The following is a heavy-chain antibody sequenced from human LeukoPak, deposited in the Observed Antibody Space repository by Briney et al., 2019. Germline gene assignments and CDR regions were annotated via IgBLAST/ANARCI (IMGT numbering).Heavy chain of an antibody. D-gene: IGHD3-10*01. J-gene: IGHJ5*02. Sequence: GASVKVSCKASGGTFSSYAISWVRQAPGQGLEWMGGIIPIFGTANYAQKFQGRVTITTDESTSTAYMELSSLRSEDTAVYYCARGKFLALGFGELLPYNWFDPWGQGTLVTVSS. V-gene: IGHV1-69*05. CDR1: GGTFSSYA. CDR3: ARGKFLALGFGELLPYNWFDP. CDR2: IIPIFGTA.